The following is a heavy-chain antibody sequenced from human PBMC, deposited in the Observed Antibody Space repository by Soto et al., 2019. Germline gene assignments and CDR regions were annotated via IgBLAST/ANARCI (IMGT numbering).Heavy chain of an antibody. CDR2: ISSSSSYT. CDR3: ARAPSQYYYDSSGYYYVVCFDP. Sequence: GGSLRLSCAASGFTFSDYYMSWIRQAPGKGLEWVSYISSSSSYTNYADSVKGRFTISRDNAKNSLYLQMNSLRAEDTAVYYCARAPSQYYYDSSGYYYVVCFDPWGQGTRVTVSS. J-gene: IGHJ5*02. D-gene: IGHD3-22*01. CDR1: GFTFSDYY. V-gene: IGHV3-11*06.